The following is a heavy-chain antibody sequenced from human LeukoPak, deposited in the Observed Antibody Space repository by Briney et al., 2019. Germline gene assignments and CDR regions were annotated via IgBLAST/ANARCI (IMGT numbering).Heavy chain of an antibody. CDR3: ARPLTRFGELSMGDFDY. D-gene: IGHD3-10*01. CDR2: INTNTGNP. CDR1: GYTFTGYY. V-gene: IGHV7-4-1*02. J-gene: IGHJ4*02. Sequence: GASVKVSCKASGYTFTGYYMHWVRQAPGQGLEWMGWINTNTGNPTYAQGFTGRFVFSLDTSVSTAYLQISSLKAEDTAVYYCARPLTRFGELSMGDFDYWGQGTLVTVSS.